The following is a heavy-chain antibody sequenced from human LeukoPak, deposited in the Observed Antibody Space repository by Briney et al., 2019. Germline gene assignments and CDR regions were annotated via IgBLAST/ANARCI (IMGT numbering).Heavy chain of an antibody. CDR2: IYHSGST. V-gene: IGHV4-30-2*01. Sequence: PSETLSLTCTVSGGSISSGGYYWSWIRQPPGKGLEWIGYIYHSGSTYYNPSLKSRVTISVNRSKNQFSLKLSSVTAADTAVYYCARSSNSSSSWRYYYYMDVWGKGTTVTVSS. CDR1: GGSISSGGYY. J-gene: IGHJ6*03. CDR3: ARSSNSSSSWRYYYYMDV. D-gene: IGHD6-6*01.